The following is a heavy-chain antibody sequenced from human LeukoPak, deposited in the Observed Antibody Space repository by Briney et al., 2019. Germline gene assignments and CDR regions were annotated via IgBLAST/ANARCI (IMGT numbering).Heavy chain of an antibody. V-gene: IGHV1-2*02. J-gene: IGHJ5*02. Sequence: GASVKVSCKAPGYTFTDYYIHWVRQAPGQGLEWMGCIDPDSGGTKYGQKFQGRVTMTRDTSISTAYMELSRLRSDDTAVYYCAGGYEKTAWFDPWGQGTLVTVSS. D-gene: IGHD5-12*01. CDR1: GYTFTDYY. CDR3: AGGYEKTAWFDP. CDR2: IDPDSGGT.